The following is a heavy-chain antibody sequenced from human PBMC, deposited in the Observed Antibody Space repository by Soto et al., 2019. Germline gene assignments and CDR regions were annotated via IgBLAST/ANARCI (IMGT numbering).Heavy chain of an antibody. V-gene: IGHV4-4*02. Sequence: QVQLQESGPGLVKPSGTLSLTCAVSGGSISSSNWWSWVRQPPGKGLEWIGEIYHSGSTNYNPSLKSRVNISVDKSKKQVSLKLSSVTAADTAVYYCARDEGGCSGGSCYSGEDYYYGMDVWGQGTTVTVSS. CDR2: IYHSGST. D-gene: IGHD2-15*01. CDR3: ARDEGGCSGGSCYSGEDYYYGMDV. J-gene: IGHJ6*02. CDR1: GGSISSSNW.